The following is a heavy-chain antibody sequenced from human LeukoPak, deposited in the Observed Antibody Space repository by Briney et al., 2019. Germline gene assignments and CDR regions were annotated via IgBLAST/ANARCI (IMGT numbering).Heavy chain of an antibody. CDR1: GYTFSRYW. V-gene: IGHV3-74*01. D-gene: IGHD3-16*02. CDR2: INEDGSST. J-gene: IGHJ4*02. CDR3: TTDTFVARDS. Sequence: GGSLRLSCAASGYTFSRYWMHWVRQGPGKGLVWVSRINEDGSSTSYAESVRGRFTISRDNAKNTLYLQMNSLRAEDAAVYYCTTDTFVARDSWGQGTLVTVSS.